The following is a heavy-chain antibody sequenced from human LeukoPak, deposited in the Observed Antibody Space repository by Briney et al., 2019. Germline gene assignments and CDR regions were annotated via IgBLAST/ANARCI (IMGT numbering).Heavy chain of an antibody. Sequence: PGGFLRLSCAASGFTFSSYAMSWVRQAPGKGLEWVSAISGSGGSTYYADSVKGRFTISRDNSKNTLYLQMNSLRAEDTAVYYCAKSSPTPLWAGGAFDIWGQGTMVTVSS. CDR2: ISGSGGST. V-gene: IGHV3-23*01. J-gene: IGHJ3*02. CDR3: AKSSPTPLWAGGAFDI. D-gene: IGHD3-16*01. CDR1: GFTFSSYA.